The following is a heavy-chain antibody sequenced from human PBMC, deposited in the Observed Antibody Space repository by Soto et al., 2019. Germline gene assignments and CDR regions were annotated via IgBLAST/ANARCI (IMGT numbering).Heavy chain of an antibody. CDR2: ISPGDSDT. CDR1: GYSFTSYW. CDR3: ASPSNYYDSSGYYSPTLFDY. Sequence: GESLKISCKGSGYSFTSYWIGWVRQMPGKGLEWMGSISPGDSDTRYSPSFQGQVTISADKSISTAYLQWSSLKASDTAMYYCASPSNYYDSSGYYSPTLFDYWGQGTLVTVSS. D-gene: IGHD3-22*01. V-gene: IGHV5-51*01. J-gene: IGHJ4*02.